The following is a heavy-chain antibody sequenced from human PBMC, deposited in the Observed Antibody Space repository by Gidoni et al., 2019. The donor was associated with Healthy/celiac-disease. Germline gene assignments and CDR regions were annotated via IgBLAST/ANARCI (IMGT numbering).Heavy chain of an antibody. CDR2: IYYSGST. D-gene: IGHD5-12*01. CDR1: GGSISSSSYY. Sequence: LQLQASGPGLVKPSETLSLTFTVSGGSISSSSYYWGWIREPPGKGLEWIGSIYYSGSTYYKPSLKSRVTISVDTSKNQFSLKLSSVTAADTAVYYCACGMSGYDYYWGQGTLVTVSS. CDR3: ACGMSGYDYY. V-gene: IGHV4-39*01. J-gene: IGHJ4*02.